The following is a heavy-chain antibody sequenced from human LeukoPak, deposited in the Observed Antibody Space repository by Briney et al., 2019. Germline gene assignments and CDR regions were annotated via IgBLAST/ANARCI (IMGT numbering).Heavy chain of an antibody. CDR2: IRSKAYGGTT. Sequence: WVRQAPGKGLEWVGFIRSKAYGGTTEYAASVKGRFTISRDDSKSIAYLQMNSLKTEDTAVYYCTRAPKYDSSGYYVNYWGQGTLVTVSS. J-gene: IGHJ4*02. CDR3: TRAPKYDSSGYYVNY. D-gene: IGHD3-22*01. V-gene: IGHV3-49*02.